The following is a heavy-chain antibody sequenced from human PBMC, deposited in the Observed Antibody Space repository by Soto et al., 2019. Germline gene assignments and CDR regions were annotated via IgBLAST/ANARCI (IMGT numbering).Heavy chain of an antibody. V-gene: IGHV2-5*02. CDR3: EHTERALVRGVIICKWFDP. D-gene: IGHD3-10*01. Sequence: SGPTLVNPTQTLTLTCTCSGFSRSTSGVGVGWIRQPPGKALEWLALIYWDDDKRYSPSLKSRLTITKDTSKNQVVLTMTNMDPVDTATYYCEHTERALVRGVIICKWFDPRGRGTQVTVSS. J-gene: IGHJ5*02. CDR2: IYWDDDK. CDR1: GFSRSTSGVG.